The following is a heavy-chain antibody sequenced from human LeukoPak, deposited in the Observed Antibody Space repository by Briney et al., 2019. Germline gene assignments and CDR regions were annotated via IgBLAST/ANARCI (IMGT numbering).Heavy chain of an antibody. J-gene: IGHJ4*02. Sequence: ASVKVSCKASGYTFTGYYMHWVRQAPGQGLEWMGWINPNSGGTNYAQKFQGRVTMTRDTSISTAYMELSRLRSDDTAVYYCARSSIVGATTPDYWGQGTLVTVSS. CDR3: ARSSIVGATTPDY. D-gene: IGHD1-26*01. CDR1: GYTFTGYY. V-gene: IGHV1-2*02. CDR2: INPNSGGT.